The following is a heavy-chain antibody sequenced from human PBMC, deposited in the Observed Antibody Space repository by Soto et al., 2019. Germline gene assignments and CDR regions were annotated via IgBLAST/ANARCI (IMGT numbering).Heavy chain of an antibody. CDR3: VKEGISNYNEYLDH. Sequence: VQLVESGGGLVKPGGSLSLSCAASGFIFATHTINWVPQAPGKGLERVSSIPGSGIYTRYADSVKGRFTISRDNAKASLYLQMNSLGAEDTAVYYCVKEGISNYNEYLDHWGQGTLVTVSS. D-gene: IGHD4-4*01. J-gene: IGHJ4*02. CDR1: GFIFATHT. CDR2: IPGSGIYT. V-gene: IGHV3-21*02.